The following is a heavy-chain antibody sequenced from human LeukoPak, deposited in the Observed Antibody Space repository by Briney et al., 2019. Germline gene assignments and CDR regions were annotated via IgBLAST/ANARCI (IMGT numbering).Heavy chain of an antibody. CDR2: INPHNGDT. CDR1: GYTFIGYY. D-gene: IGHD2-15*01. Sequence: ASVKVSCKASGYTFIGYYLHWVRQAPGQGLEWMGWINPHNGDTNYAQKFQGRVTMTRDTSITAAYMELSRLKSDDTAVYYCATVRDIVVGGGPYYFDYWGQGTLVTVSS. V-gene: IGHV1-2*02. J-gene: IGHJ4*02. CDR3: ATVRDIVVGGGPYYFDY.